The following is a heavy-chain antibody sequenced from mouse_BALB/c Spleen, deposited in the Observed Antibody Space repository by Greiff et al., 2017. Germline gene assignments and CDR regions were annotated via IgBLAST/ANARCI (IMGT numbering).Heavy chain of an antibody. CDR3: ARDGYVRDFDY. J-gene: IGHJ2*01. D-gene: IGHD1-2*01. CDR1: GYSITSDYA. V-gene: IGHV3-2*02. CDR2: ISYSGST. Sequence: DVKLQESGPGLVKPSQSLSLTCTVTGYSITSDYAWNWIRQFPGNKLEWMGYISYSGSTSYNPSLKSRISITRDTSKNQFFLQLNSVTTEDTATYYCARDGYVRDFDYWGQGTTLTVSS.